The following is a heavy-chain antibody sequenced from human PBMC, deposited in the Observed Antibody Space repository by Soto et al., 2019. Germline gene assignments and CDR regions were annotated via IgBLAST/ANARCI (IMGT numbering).Heavy chain of an antibody. CDR1: GYTFTSYA. Sequence: QVQLVQSGAEEKKPGASVKVSCKASGYTFTSYAMHWVRQAPGQRLEWMGWINGGNGNTKYSQKFQGRVPITRDSSASTDYRELSSMRSEETAVYYCARSIVVVTALAYWGQGTLVTASS. J-gene: IGHJ4*02. V-gene: IGHV1-3*05. CDR3: ARSIVVVTALAY. D-gene: IGHD2-21*02. CDR2: INGGNGNT.